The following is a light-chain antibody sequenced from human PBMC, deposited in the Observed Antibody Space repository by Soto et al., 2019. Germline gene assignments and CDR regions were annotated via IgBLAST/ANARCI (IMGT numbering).Light chain of an antibody. Sequence: EIQMTQSPSTLSASVGDRFTFTGRASQSISSWLAWYQQKPGKAPKLLIYKASSLESGVPSRFSGSGSGTEFTLTISSLQPDDFATYYCQQYNSYPWTFGQGTKVEIK. V-gene: IGKV1-5*03. J-gene: IGKJ1*01. CDR2: KAS. CDR3: QQYNSYPWT. CDR1: QSISSW.